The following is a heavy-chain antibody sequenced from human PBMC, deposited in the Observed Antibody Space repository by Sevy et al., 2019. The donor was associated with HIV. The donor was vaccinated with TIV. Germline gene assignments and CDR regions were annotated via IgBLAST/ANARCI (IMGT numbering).Heavy chain of an antibody. D-gene: IGHD3-16*01. CDR3: ARAGGLVDGGMDV. V-gene: IGHV3-21*01. CDR1: GFTFSNYN. CDR2: ITSSSKFK. J-gene: IGHJ6*02. Sequence: GGSLRLSCAASGFTFSNYNMNWVRQAPGKGLEWVSSITSSSKFKYYADSLKGRLTISRDDAKNSVILQINSLRVEDTAVYYCARAGGLVDGGMDVWGQGTTVTVSS.